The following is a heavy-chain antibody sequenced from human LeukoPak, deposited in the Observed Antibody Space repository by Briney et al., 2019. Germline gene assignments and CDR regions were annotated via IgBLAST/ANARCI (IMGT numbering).Heavy chain of an antibody. Sequence: PGGSLRLSCAASGFTFSSYGMNWVRQAPGKGLEWVSYISSSGSTIYYADSVKGRFTISRDNAKNSLYLQMSSLRAEDTAVHYCARVGDYGDYWGQGTLVTVSS. CDR2: ISSSGSTI. CDR3: ARVGDYGDY. CDR1: GFTFSSYG. D-gene: IGHD4-17*01. V-gene: IGHV3-48*04. J-gene: IGHJ4*02.